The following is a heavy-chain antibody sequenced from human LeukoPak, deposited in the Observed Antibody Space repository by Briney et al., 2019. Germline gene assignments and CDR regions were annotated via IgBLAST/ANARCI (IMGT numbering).Heavy chain of an antibody. CDR2: ISGSGGST. CDR3: AKDGGYSYGWRKAFDI. D-gene: IGHD5-18*01. J-gene: IGHJ3*02. V-gene: IGHV3-23*01. CDR1: GFTFSSYA. Sequence: GGSLRLSCAASGFTFSSYAMSWVRQAPGKGLEWVSAISGSGGSTYYADSVKGRFTISRDNSKNTLYLQMNSLRAEDTAVYYCAKDGGYSYGWRKAFDIWGQGTMVTVSS.